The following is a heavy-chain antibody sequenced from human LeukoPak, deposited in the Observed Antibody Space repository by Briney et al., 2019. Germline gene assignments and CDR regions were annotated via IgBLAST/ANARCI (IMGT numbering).Heavy chain of an antibody. CDR2: INYNWRT. D-gene: IGHD1-26*01. V-gene: IGHV4-39*07. CDR3: ARDIDNVGALLDY. Sequence: ASETLSLTCTISDDSISSNRYFWAWLRQSPGKGLEWLASINYNWRTFYTPSLQSRLTISIDTAKRQFSLKLTSVTAADTALYYCARDIDNVGALLDYWGRGTLVSVSS. CDR1: DDSISSNRYF. J-gene: IGHJ4*02.